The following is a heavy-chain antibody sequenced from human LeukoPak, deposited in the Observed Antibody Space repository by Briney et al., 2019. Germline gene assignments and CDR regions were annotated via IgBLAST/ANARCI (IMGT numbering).Heavy chain of an antibody. D-gene: IGHD5-18*01. Sequence: ASVPVPCKASGYTFTSYGISWVRQAPGQGLEWMGWISAYNGNTNYAQKFQDRVTMTTDTPTSTAYMELRSLRSDDTAVYYCARDFVDTDMVVGYWGPAALVTFSS. V-gene: IGHV1-18*01. J-gene: IGHJ4*03. CDR3: ARDFVDTDMVVGY. CDR1: GYTFTSYG. CDR2: ISAYNGNT.